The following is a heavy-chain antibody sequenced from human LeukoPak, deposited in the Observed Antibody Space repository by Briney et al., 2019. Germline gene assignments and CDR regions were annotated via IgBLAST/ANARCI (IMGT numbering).Heavy chain of an antibody. J-gene: IGHJ3*02. CDR1: GFTFSTYS. Sequence: GGSLRLSCAASGFTFSTYSMNWVRQAPGKGLEWVSYIGSSSSIINYADSVKGRFTISRDNAKNSLYLQMNSLRAEDTAVYYCARVEAQDDAFDIWGQGTMVTVSS. D-gene: IGHD5-24*01. CDR2: IGSSSSII. V-gene: IGHV3-21*05. CDR3: ARVEAQDDAFDI.